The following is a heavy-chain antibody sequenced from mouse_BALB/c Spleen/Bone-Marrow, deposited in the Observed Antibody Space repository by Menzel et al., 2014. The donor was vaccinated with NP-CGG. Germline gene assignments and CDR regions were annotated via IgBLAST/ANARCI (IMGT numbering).Heavy chain of an antibody. Sequence: QVQLKESGAELVKPGASVKLSCKASGYTFTSYWMHWVKQRPGQGLEWIGEINPSNGRTNYNEKFKNKATLTVDKSSSTAYMQLSSLTSEDAAVDYCARSGNYYFDYWGQGTTLTVSS. CDR3: ARSGNYYFDY. J-gene: IGHJ2*01. CDR1: GYTFTSYW. CDR2: INPSNGRT. D-gene: IGHD2-1*01. V-gene: IGHV1S81*02.